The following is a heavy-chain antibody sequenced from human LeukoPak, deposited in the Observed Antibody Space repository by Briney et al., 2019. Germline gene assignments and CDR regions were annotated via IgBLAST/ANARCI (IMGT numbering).Heavy chain of an antibody. Sequence: ASVKVSCKASGYTFTDYFMNWVRQAPGQGLEWMGWINLKSGGTVYAQKFQGRVTMTRDTSISTAYMELSRLRSDDTAVYYCARVATYYYDSSGPEYYYYYYMDVWGKGTTVTVSS. CDR2: INLKSGGT. CDR1: GYTFTDYF. CDR3: ARVATYYYDSSGPEYYYYYYMDV. J-gene: IGHJ6*03. V-gene: IGHV1-2*02. D-gene: IGHD3-22*01.